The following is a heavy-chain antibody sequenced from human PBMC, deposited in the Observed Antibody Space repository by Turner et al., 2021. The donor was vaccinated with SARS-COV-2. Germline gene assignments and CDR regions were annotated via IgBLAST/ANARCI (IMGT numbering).Heavy chain of an antibody. CDR2: ISDDGSSA. V-gene: IGHV3-74*01. CDR1: ALPFSYHW. Sequence: VQLVESGGDFVHPAGSLRLSGLGSALPFSYHWMHWVRQGPGKGLVWVSSISDDGSSASYGGSVRGRFTVSRDNAKNTLYLQMNSLRPDDTGVYYCTRRGIAAAGNDYWGQGTLVTVSS. J-gene: IGHJ4*02. D-gene: IGHD6-13*01. CDR3: TRRGIAAAGNDY.